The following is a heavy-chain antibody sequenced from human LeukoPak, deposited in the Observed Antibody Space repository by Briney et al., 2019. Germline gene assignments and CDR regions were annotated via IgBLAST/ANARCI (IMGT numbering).Heavy chain of an antibody. CDR1: GFTVSSNY. V-gene: IGHV3-53*01. CDR3: AKDKGRIIIATPKDAFDI. Sequence: PGGSLRLSCAASGFTVSSNYMNWVRQAPGKGLEWVSVITSGGNTYYADSVKGRFTTSRDNSKNTLYVKMNSLRAEDTAIYYCAKDKGRIIIATPKDAFDIWGQGTMVTVSS. CDR2: ITSGGNT. J-gene: IGHJ3*02. D-gene: IGHD6-6*01.